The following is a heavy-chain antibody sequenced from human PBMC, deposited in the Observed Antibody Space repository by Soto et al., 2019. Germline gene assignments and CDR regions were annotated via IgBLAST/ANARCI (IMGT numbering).Heavy chain of an antibody. CDR3: RKDGGKKYTSSGYYFDS. J-gene: IGHJ4*02. D-gene: IGHD6-6*01. CDR1: GFTFSNAW. V-gene: IGHV3-15*07. Sequence: GGSLRLSCAASGFTFSNAWMNWVRQAPGKGLEWVGRIKSKTDGGTTDYAAPVKGRFTISRDDSKNTLYLQMNSLKTEDTAVYNGRKDGGKKYTSSGYYFDSWGKEPLVT. CDR2: IKSKTDGGTT.